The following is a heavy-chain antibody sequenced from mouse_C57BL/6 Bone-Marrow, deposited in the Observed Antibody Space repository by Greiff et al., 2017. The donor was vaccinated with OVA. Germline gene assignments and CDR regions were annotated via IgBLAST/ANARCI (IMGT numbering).Heavy chain of an antibody. V-gene: IGHV7-3*01. D-gene: IGHD6-1*01. J-gene: IGHJ1*03. CDR3: ASLSPYWYFDV. CDR1: GFTFTDYY. CDR2: IRNKANGYTT. Sequence: EVKLMESGGGLVQPGGSLSLSCAASGFTFTDYYMSWVRQPPGQALEWLGFIRNKANGYTTEYSASVKGRFTISRDNSQSILYLQMNALRAEDSATYYCASLSPYWYFDVWGTGTTVTVSS.